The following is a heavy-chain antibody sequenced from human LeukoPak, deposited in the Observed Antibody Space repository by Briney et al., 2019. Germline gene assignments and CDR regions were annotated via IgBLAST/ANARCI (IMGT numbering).Heavy chain of an antibody. D-gene: IGHD3-22*01. J-gene: IGHJ4*02. CDR2: IYYSGST. V-gene: IGHV4-39*07. CDR1: GGSISSSSYY. Sequence: PSETLSLTCTVSGGSISSSSYYWGWIRQPPGKGLEWIGSIYYSGSTYYNPSLKSRVTISVDTSKNQFSLKLSSVTAADTAVYYCARKDPEYYYDSSGYYYVPPFDYWGQGTLVTVSS. CDR3: ARKDPEYYYDSSGYYYVPPFDY.